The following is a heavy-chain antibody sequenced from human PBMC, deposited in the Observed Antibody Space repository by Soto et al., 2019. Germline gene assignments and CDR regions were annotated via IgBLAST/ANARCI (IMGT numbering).Heavy chain of an antibody. CDR1: GGSFSDYY. J-gene: IGHJ3*02. CDR3: AGPYAFDI. Sequence: QVQLQQWGAGLLKPSETLSLTCAVYGGSFSDYYWGWIRQPPGKGLEWIGEINRFGTANYNPSLKSRVTISMDTSQDQLSLRLSSFTAADTAVYSCAGPYAFDIWGQGTLVTVSS. V-gene: IGHV4-34*02. CDR2: INRFGTA.